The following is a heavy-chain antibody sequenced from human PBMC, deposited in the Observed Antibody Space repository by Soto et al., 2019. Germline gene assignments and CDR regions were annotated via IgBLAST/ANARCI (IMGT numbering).Heavy chain of an antibody. CDR3: ARDSNYYDSSGYYSTLRFDY. Sequence: GGSLRLSCAASGFTFSSYEMNWVRQAPGKGLEWVSYISSSGSTIYYADSVKGRFTISRDNAKNSLYLQMNSLRAEDTAVYYCARDSNYYDSSGYYSTLRFDYWGQGTLVTVSS. CDR2: ISSSGSTI. J-gene: IGHJ4*02. V-gene: IGHV3-48*03. D-gene: IGHD3-22*01. CDR1: GFTFSSYE.